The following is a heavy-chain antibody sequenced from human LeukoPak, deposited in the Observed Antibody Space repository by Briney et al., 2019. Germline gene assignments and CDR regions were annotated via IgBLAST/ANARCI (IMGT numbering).Heavy chain of an antibody. D-gene: IGHD2-15*01. Sequence: ASVKVSCKASGYTFTSYYMHWVRQAPGQGLEWMGIINPSGGSTSYAQKFQGRVTMTRDTSTSTVYMELSSLRSEDTAVYYCATGYCSGGSRYLFQHWGQGTLVTVSS. CDR2: INPSGGST. J-gene: IGHJ1*01. CDR1: GYTFTSYY. CDR3: ATGYCSGGSRYLFQH. V-gene: IGHV1-46*01.